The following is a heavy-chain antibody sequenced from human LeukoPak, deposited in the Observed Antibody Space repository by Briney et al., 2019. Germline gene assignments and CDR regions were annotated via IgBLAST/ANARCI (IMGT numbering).Heavy chain of an antibody. J-gene: IGHJ5*02. D-gene: IGHD3-10*01. CDR3: ATGSERRFGELFMT. V-gene: IGHV1-24*01. CDR2: FDPEDGET. CDR1: GYTLTELS. Sequence: GASVKVSCKVSGYTLTELSMHWVRQAPGKGLEWMGGFDPEDGETIYAQKFQGRVTMTEDTSTDTAYMELSSLRSEDTAVYYCATGSERRFGELFMTWGQGTLVTVSS.